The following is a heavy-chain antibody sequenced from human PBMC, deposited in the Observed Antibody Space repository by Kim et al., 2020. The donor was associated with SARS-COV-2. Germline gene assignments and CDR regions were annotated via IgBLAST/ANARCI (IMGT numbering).Heavy chain of an antibody. J-gene: IGHJ5*02. D-gene: IGHD3-10*01. V-gene: IGHV1-2*02. CDR1: GYIFTGYY. Sequence: ASVKVSCKASGYIFTGYYMHWVRQAPGQGLEWMGWINPNSGGTNYAQKFQGRVTMTRDTSISTAYMELSRLRSDDTAVYYCAREASPVVRGGNWFDPWGQGTLVTVSS. CDR3: AREASPVVRGGNWFDP. CDR2: INPNSGGT.